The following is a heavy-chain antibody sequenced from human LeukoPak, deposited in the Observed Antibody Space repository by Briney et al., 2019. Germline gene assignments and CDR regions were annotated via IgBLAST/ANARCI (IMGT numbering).Heavy chain of an antibody. V-gene: IGHV1-69*01. CDR1: GGTFSSYA. CDR3: ARASRSSWPRYYFDY. Sequence: GASVTVSFTASGGTFSSYAISWVRQAPGQGLEWMGGIIPIFGTANYARKFQGRVTITADESTSTAYMELSSLRSEDTAVYYCARASRSSWPRYYFDYWGQGTLVTVSS. J-gene: IGHJ4*02. D-gene: IGHD6-13*01. CDR2: IIPIFGTA.